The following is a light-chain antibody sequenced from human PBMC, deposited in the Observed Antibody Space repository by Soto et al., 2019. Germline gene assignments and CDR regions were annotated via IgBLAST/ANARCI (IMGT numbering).Light chain of an antibody. Sequence: QSVLTQPPSVSGAPGQGVTISCTGSSSNIGAGYDVHWYQQLPGTAPKLLIYGNSNRPSGVPDRFSGSKSGTSASLAITGLQADDEADYYCQSYDSSLSGFVVFGGGTKLTVL. CDR2: GNS. CDR1: SSNIGAGYD. J-gene: IGLJ2*01. CDR3: QSYDSSLSGFVV. V-gene: IGLV1-40*01.